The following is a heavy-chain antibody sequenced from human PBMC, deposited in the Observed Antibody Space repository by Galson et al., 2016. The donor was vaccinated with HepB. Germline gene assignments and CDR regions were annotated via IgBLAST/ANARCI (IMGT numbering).Heavy chain of an antibody. J-gene: IGHJ4*02. CDR1: GFTFSSYG. CDR2: ISYDGSKK. D-gene: IGHD3-22*01. CDR3: ARFPSGYLVTDH. V-gene: IGHV3-30*03. Sequence: SLRLSCAASGFTFSSYGMHWVRQAPGKGLEWVAVISYDGSKKYYADSVKGRFTISRDNSKNSLYLQMNSLRAEDTAVYYCARFPSGYLVTDHWGQGTLVTVSS.